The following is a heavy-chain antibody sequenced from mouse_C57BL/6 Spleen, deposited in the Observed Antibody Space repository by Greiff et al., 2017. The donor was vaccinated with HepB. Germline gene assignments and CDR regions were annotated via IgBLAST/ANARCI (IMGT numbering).Heavy chain of an antibody. CDR2: ISNGGGST. Sequence: EVKLTESGGGLVQPGGSLKLSCAASGFTFSDYYMYWVRQTPEKRLEWVAYISNGGGSTYYPDTVKGRFTISRDNAKNTLYLQMSRLKSEDTAMYYCARHETAQATFAYWGQGTLVTVSA. J-gene: IGHJ3*01. V-gene: IGHV5-12*01. CDR3: ARHETAQATFAY. D-gene: IGHD3-2*02. CDR1: GFTFSDYY.